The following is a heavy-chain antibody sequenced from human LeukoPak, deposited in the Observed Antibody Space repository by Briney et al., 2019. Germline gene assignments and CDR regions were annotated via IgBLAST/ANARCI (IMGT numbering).Heavy chain of an antibody. V-gene: IGHV1-2*02. CDR3: ARALRYDIGNWFDP. CDR2: INPNSGGT. D-gene: IGHD3-9*01. CDR1: GYTFTGYY. Sequence: ASVKVSCKASGYTFTGYYMHWVRQAPGQGLEWMGWINPNSGGTNYAQKFQGRVTMTRDTSISTAYMELSRLRSDDTAVYYCARALRYDIGNWFDPWGQGTLVTVSS. J-gene: IGHJ5*02.